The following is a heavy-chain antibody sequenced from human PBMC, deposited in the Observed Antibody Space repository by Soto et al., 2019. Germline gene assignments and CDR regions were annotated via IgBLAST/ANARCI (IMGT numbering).Heavy chain of an antibody. D-gene: IGHD2-2*01. J-gene: IGHJ4*02. Sequence: GASVKVSCKASGYTFTGYYMHWVRQAPGQGLEWMGWINPNSGGTNYAQKFQGRVTMTRDTSISTAYMELSRLRSDDTAVYYCARWAPAAASYFDYWGQGTLVTVSS. CDR1: GYTFTGYY. V-gene: IGHV1-2*02. CDR2: INPNSGGT. CDR3: ARWAPAAASYFDY.